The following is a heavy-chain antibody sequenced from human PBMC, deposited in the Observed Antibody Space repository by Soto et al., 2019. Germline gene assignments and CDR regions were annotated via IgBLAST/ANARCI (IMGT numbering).Heavy chain of an antibody. D-gene: IGHD5-12*01. CDR3: ATTRGFDFYDFDS. Sequence: QVQLQESGPGLVKPSQTLSLTCAVSGASMKTGGYYWTWSRQHPTKGLEWIGYIYFSGTTWYNPSLKSRVVMSVDLSQNQFSLNLTSVTAADTAVYFCATTRGFDFYDFDSWGQGTPVTVSS. V-gene: IGHV4-31*11. CDR1: GASMKTGGYY. CDR2: IYFSGTT. J-gene: IGHJ4*02.